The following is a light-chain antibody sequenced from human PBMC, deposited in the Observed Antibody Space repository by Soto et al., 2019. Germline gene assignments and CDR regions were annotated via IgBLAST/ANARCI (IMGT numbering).Light chain of an antibody. Sequence: EIVMTQSPATLSVSPGERVTLSCRASESLFGFLAWYQHKPGQAPRLLIYGVSTKATGVPARFSGSGSATDFTLTITSLQSDDSAVYYCQSYNDWPFAFGQGTKVEI. CDR2: GVS. CDR3: QSYNDWPFA. V-gene: IGKV3-15*01. J-gene: IGKJ2*01. CDR1: ESLFGF.